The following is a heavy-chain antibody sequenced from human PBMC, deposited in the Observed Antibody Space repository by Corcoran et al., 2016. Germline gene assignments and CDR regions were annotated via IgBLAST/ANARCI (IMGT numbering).Heavy chain of an antibody. Sequence: QVQLVQSGAEVKKPGASVKVSCKASGYTFTSYGISWVRQAPGQGLEWMGWISAYNGNTNYAQKLQGRVTMTTDTSTSTAYMELRSMRSEETAVYYCARTPVNYGLIHNWYFDLWGRGTLVTVSS. J-gene: IGHJ2*01. CDR1: GYTFTSYG. CDR3: ARTPVNYGLIHNWYFDL. CDR2: ISAYNGNT. V-gene: IGHV1-18*01. D-gene: IGHD4-17*01.